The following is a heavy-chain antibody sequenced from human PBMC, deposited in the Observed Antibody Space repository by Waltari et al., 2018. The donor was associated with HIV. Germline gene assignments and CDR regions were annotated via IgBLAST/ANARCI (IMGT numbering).Heavy chain of an antibody. J-gene: IGHJ5*02. CDR3: VRSDDDGDS. CDR2: IWTDGRRA. CDR1: GFDMSRFG. V-gene: IGHV3-NL1*01. Sequence: VHLVESGGDVVQPGGSLRLTCEVSGFDMSRFGMHWVRQAPGKGLGWVAIIWTDGRRANYGNSVRGRFTISRDNYKNTVFLEMNSLTEEDTAMYFCVRSDDDGDSWGQGTRVTVSS. D-gene: IGHD3-16*01.